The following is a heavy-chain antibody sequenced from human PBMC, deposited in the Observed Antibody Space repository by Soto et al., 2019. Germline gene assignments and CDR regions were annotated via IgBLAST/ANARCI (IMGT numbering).Heavy chain of an antibody. D-gene: IGHD2-15*01. CDR3: AKEAGIVVVVAATGDAFDI. Sequence: GGSLRLSCAASGFTFSSYAMGWVRQAPGKGLEWVLAFSGSVGSTYYAYSVKGRFTISRDNSKNTLYLQMNSLRAEDTAVYYCAKEAGIVVVVAATGDAFDIWGQGTMVTVSS. V-gene: IGHV3-23*01. J-gene: IGHJ3*02. CDR1: GFTFSSYA. CDR2: FSGSVGST.